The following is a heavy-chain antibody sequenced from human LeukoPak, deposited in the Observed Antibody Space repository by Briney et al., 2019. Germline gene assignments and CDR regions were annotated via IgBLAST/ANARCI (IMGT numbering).Heavy chain of an antibody. Sequence: PGGSLRLSCAASGFTFSSYEMNWVRQAPGKGLEWVSYISSSGSTIYYADPLKGRFTISRDNAKTSLYLQMNSLRAEDTAVYYCARATYYYDSSGPIPDYWGQGTLVTVSS. V-gene: IGHV3-48*03. CDR2: ISSSGSTI. D-gene: IGHD3-22*01. J-gene: IGHJ4*02. CDR3: ARATYYYDSSGPIPDY. CDR1: GFTFSSYE.